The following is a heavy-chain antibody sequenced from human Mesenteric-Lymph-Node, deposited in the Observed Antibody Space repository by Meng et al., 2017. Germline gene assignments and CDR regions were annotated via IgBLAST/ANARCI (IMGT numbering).Heavy chain of an antibody. Sequence: VQLVESGGGVVQPGGCLRLSCAASGITFTDYAMHWVRQAPGKGLEWVAIVSHDGNSGCYADSVKGRFSISRDNFRNTQYLQMNSLRPEDTAVYYCARDKSHYDGRSGWFDPWGQGTLVTVSS. CDR1: GITFTDYA. CDR2: VSHDGNSG. V-gene: IGHV3-30-3*01. CDR3: ARDKSHYDGRSGWFDP. J-gene: IGHJ5*02. D-gene: IGHD3-16*01.